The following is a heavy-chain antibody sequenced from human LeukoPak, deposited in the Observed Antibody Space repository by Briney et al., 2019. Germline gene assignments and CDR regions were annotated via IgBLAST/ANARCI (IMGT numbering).Heavy chain of an antibody. CDR1: GFSFNGHG. CDR2: IRYDGTNK. J-gene: IGHJ4*02. Sequence: GGSLRLSCAASGFSFNGHGMHWVRQAPGKGLEWVAFIRYDGTNKYYADSVKGRFTISRDISKNTLYLQMNSLRAEDTAVYYCAKDLEYSSSSPDYWGQGTLVTVSS. D-gene: IGHD6-6*01. V-gene: IGHV3-30*02. CDR3: AKDLEYSSSSPDY.